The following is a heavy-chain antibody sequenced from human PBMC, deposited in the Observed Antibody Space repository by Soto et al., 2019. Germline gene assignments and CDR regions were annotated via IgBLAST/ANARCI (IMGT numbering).Heavy chain of an antibody. CDR2: INAGNGNT. V-gene: IGHV1-3*01. J-gene: IGHJ4*02. D-gene: IGHD4-17*01. CDR1: GYTFTSYA. Sequence: QVQLVQSGAEVKKPGASVKVSCKASGYTFTSYAMHWVRQAPGLRLEWMGWINAGNGNTKYSQKFQGRVTITRDTSASTAYMELSSLRSEDTAVYYCARGGPDYGDFDYWGQGTLVTVSS. CDR3: ARGGPDYGDFDY.